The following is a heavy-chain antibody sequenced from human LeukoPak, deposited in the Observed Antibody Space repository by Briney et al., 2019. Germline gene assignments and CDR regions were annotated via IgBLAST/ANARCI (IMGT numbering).Heavy chain of an antibody. CDR3: ASPRGASGYFDC. Sequence: PGGSLRLSCAASAFSFRSYSMNWVRQAPGKGLEWVSSISSDSSYIYYADSVKGRFTISRDSAKNSLYPQMNSLRAEDTAVYYCASPRGASGYFDCWGQGTLVTVSS. CDR2: ISSDSSYI. CDR1: AFSFRSYS. V-gene: IGHV3-21*01. J-gene: IGHJ4*02. D-gene: IGHD3-22*01.